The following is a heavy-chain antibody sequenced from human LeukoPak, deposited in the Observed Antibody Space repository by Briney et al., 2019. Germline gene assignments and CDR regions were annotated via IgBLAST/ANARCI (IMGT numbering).Heavy chain of an antibody. J-gene: IGHJ4*02. CDR2: IYHSGST. CDR3: ATYIVAFDY. V-gene: IGHV4-38-2*01. CDR1: GYSISSGYY. Sequence: SSETLSLTCAVSGYSISSGYYWGWIRQPPGKGLEWIGSIYHSGSTYYNPSLKSRVTISVDTSKNQFSLKLGSVTAADTAVYYCATYIVAFDYWGQGTLVTVSS. D-gene: IGHD2-15*01.